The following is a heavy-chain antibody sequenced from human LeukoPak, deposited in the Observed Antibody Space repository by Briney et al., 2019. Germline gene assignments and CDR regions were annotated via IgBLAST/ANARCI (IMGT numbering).Heavy chain of an antibody. CDR3: ARSRGSTVHKT. CDR1: GFTVSGDY. D-gene: IGHD4-17*01. V-gene: IGHV3-66*01. Sequence: QPGGSLRLSCAASGFTVSGDYMSWVRQAPGKGLEWVSIIYSSGVTSYAHSVRGRFTISRDEPKNTMYLQMNSLRADDTAVYFCARSRGSTVHKTWGQGTLVIVSS. J-gene: IGHJ5*02. CDR2: IYSSGVT.